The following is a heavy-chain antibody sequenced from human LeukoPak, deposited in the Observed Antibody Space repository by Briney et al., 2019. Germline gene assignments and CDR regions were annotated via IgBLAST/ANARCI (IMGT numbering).Heavy chain of an antibody. CDR2: ISATNGNT. D-gene: IGHD6-19*01. CDR3: ARDEQWLVPISRPFYGMDV. Sequence: ASVKVSCKASGYTFTSYGISWVRQAPGQGLEWMGWISATNGNTNYAQKLQGRVTMTTDTPTSTAYMELRSLRSDDTAVYYCARDEQWLVPISRPFYGMDVWGQGTTVTVSS. V-gene: IGHV1-18*01. J-gene: IGHJ6*02. CDR1: GYTFTSYG.